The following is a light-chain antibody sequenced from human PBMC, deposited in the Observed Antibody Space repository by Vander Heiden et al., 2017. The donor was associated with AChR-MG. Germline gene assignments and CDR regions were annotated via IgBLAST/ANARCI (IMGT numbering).Light chain of an antibody. J-gene: IGLJ2*01. CDR2: SNF. V-gene: IGLV1-40*01. CDR1: SSNIGAGYD. Sequence: QSVLTQPPAVSGAPGQRATITCTGGSSNIGAGYDVHWFQQLPGTAPKLLSDSNFKRPSGVPDRFSGSTSGTAASLAITGLQAEDEADYYCQSYDSSLNVVFGGGTKLTVL. CDR3: QSYDSSLNVV.